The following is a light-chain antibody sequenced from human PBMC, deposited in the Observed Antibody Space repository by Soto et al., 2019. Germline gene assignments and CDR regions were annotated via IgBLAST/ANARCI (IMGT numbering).Light chain of an antibody. CDR3: QQYNNWPPVYT. V-gene: IGKV3D-15*01. Sequence: EIVMTQSPATLSVSPGERATLSCRASQNVNNKLAWYQQKPGQAPRLIIYDSSSRATGIPARFSGSGSGTEFTLTISSLQSEDFEVYYCQQYNNWPPVYTFGLGTKLEIK. J-gene: IGKJ2*01. CDR2: DSS. CDR1: QNVNNK.